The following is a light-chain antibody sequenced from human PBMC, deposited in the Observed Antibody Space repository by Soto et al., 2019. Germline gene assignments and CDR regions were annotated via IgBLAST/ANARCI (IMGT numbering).Light chain of an antibody. Sequence: QSVLTQPASVSKSPGQSITISCTGTSSDVGGYNYVSWYQQHPGKAPKLMIYDVSIRPSGVSHRFSGSKSGNTASLTISGLQAEDEADYYCSSYTSSTTYVFGTGTKLTVL. CDR3: SSYTSSTTYV. CDR1: SSDVGGYNY. J-gene: IGLJ1*01. CDR2: DVS. V-gene: IGLV2-14*01.